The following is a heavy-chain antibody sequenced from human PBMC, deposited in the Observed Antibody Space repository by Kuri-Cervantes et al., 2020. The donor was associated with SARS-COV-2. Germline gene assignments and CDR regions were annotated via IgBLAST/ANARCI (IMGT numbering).Heavy chain of an antibody. V-gene: IGHV3-74*01. J-gene: IGHJ4*02. CDR3: AKGRTVTTHPFDY. Sequence: GESLKISCAASGFTFSGHWIHWVRQAPGKGLVWVSRINPDGSYTNNADSVKGRFTLSRDNSKNTLYLQMNSLRAEDTAVYYCAKGRTVTTHPFDYWGQGTLVTVSS. CDR2: INPDGSYT. D-gene: IGHD4-17*01. CDR1: GFTFSGHW.